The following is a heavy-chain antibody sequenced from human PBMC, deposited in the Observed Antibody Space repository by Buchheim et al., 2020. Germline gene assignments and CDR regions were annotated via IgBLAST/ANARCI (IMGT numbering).Heavy chain of an antibody. CDR3: AKYDTLMYYDSSGYLPDH. CDR2: ISGSGGST. V-gene: IGHV3-23*01. J-gene: IGHJ5*02. CDR1: GFTFSSYA. Sequence: EVQLLESGGGLVQPGGSLRLSCAASGFTFSSYAMSWVRQAPGKGLEWVSAISGSGGSTYYADSVKGRFTISRDNSKNTLYPQMNSLRAEDTAVYYCAKYDTLMYYDSSGYLPDHWGQGTL. D-gene: IGHD3-22*01.